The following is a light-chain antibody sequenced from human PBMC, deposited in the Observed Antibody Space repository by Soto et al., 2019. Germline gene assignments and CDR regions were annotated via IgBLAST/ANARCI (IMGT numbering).Light chain of an antibody. V-gene: IGKV1-39*01. CDR2: GAS. Sequence: DIQITQSPSSLSASVGDRVTITCRASQSISTYLTWYQQKPGKAPKLLIYGASTLQSGVPSRFSGSGSGTDFTLTISSLQPEDFATYYCQQSYSIVRTFGQGTKLEIK. J-gene: IGKJ2*01. CDR3: QQSYSIVRT. CDR1: QSISTY.